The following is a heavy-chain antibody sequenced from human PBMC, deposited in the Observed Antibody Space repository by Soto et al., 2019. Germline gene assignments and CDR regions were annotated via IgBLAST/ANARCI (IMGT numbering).Heavy chain of an antibody. Sequence: GGSLRLSCAVSGFTVSTNYMGWVRQAPGKGLEWVSIIYYGGSTYYADSVKGRFTISRDNSKNTLYLQMNSLRAEDTAVYYCARDWGDGKNPIDSWGRGTLVTVSS. D-gene: IGHD3-10*01. CDR3: ARDWGDGKNPIDS. CDR2: IYYGGST. CDR1: GFTVSTNY. V-gene: IGHV3-53*01. J-gene: IGHJ4*02.